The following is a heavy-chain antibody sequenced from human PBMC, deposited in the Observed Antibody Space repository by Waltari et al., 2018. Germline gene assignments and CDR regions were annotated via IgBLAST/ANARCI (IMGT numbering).Heavy chain of an antibody. CDR1: GFTFWGSW. J-gene: IGHJ4*02. D-gene: IGHD3-10*01. CDR2: INQDGSER. Sequence: EVLLVESGGGLVQPGGSLRLSCAAFGFTFWGSWMTWGRQTPGKGPEWVANINQDGSERNYVDSVKGRFTVSRDNAKNLLYLQINSLRADDTAIYYCTRDRRGTPLFDYWGQGTLVTVSS. V-gene: IGHV3-7*03. CDR3: TRDRRGTPLFDY.